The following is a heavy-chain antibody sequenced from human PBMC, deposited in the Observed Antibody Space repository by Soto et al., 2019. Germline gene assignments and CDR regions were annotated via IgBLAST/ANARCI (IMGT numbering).Heavy chain of an antibody. J-gene: IGHJ4*01. Sequence: GGSLRLSCAASGFTFSNAWINWVRQTPGKGLEWVGRVKSKTDGGTTDFAAPVKGRFAISRDDSKNMVYLGMNSLKTEDTAIYYCTTDSYITSIIVRFDYWGHGTLVTVSS. CDR2: VKSKTDGGTT. D-gene: IGHD3-22*01. V-gene: IGHV3-15*07. CDR3: TTDSYITSIIVRFDY. CDR1: GFTFSNAW.